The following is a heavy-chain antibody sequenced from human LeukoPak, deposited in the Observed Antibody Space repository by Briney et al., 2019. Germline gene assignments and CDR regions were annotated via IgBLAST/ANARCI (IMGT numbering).Heavy chain of an antibody. CDR1: GFTFSSYA. CDR2: ISYDGSNK. D-gene: IGHD6-19*01. CDR3: ARGSSGWGAFDI. Sequence: PGGSLRLSCAASGFTFSSYAMHWVRQAPGKGLEWVAVISYDGSNKYYADSVKGRFTISRDNAKNTLYLQMNSLRAEDTAVYYCARGSSGWGAFDIWGQGTMVTVSS. J-gene: IGHJ3*02. V-gene: IGHV3-30-3*01.